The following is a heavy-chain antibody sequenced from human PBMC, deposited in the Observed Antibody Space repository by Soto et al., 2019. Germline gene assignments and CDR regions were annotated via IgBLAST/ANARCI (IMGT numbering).Heavy chain of an antibody. V-gene: IGHV3-73*01. Sequence: PGGSLSHSYAASGCNISGFARHWVRQDSGKGLEWVGRIRSKANSYATAYAASVKGRFTIFRDDSKNTAYLQMNSLKTEDTAVYYCTSWGSVMTNSGGYYMDVWGKGTTVTVSS. CDR3: TSWGSVMTNSGGYYMDV. CDR2: IRSKANSYAT. CDR1: GCNISGFA. J-gene: IGHJ6*03. D-gene: IGHD2-21*01.